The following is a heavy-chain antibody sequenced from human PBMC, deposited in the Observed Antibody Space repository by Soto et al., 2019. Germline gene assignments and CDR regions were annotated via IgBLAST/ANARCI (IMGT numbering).Heavy chain of an antibody. V-gene: IGHV3-48*01. D-gene: IGHD2-8*01. CDR2: ISSSGRTI. J-gene: IGHJ6*02. CDR1: GFIFSNNN. Sequence: EVQLVESGGGLVQPGGSLRLSCAASGFIFSNNNMKWVRQAPGKGLEWVSYISSSGRTIYYADSVQGRFTISRDNAKNSLYLQMNSLRAEDTAVYYCARDLGVRLPMDVWGQGTTVTVSS. CDR3: ARDLGVRLPMDV.